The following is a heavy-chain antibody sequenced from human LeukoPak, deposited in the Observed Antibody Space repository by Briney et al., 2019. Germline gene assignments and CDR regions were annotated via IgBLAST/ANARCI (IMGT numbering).Heavy chain of an antibody. Sequence: SETLSLTCRVSGDSISRDTNYWGWIRQPPGKGLEWVGTTHYIGNTYYNPSLKSRVTISVDMSENQFSLKLSSVTAADTAVYYCARAEGGYYAFDIWGQGTMVTVSS. CDR2: THYIGNT. V-gene: IGHV4-39*07. D-gene: IGHD3-22*01. J-gene: IGHJ3*02. CDR3: ARAEGGYYAFDI. CDR1: GDSISRDTNY.